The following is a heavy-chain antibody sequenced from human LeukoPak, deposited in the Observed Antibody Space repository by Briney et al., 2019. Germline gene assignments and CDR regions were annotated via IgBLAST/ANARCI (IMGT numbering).Heavy chain of an antibody. CDR1: GFTFSSYS. D-gene: IGHD2-2*02. J-gene: IGHJ6*03. CDR2: ISSSSSYI. CDR3: ARGRSIVVVPAAILSAHYYYYYYMDV. V-gene: IGHV3-21*01. Sequence: GGSLRLSCAASGFTFSSYSMNWVRQTPGKGLEWVSSISSSSSYIYYADSVKGRFTISRDNAKNSLYLQMNSLGAEDTAVYYCARGRSIVVVPAAILSAHYYYYYYMDVWGKGTTVTVSS.